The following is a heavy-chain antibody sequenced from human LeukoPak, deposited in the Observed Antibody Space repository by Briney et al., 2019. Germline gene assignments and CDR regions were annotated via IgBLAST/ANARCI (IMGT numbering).Heavy chain of an antibody. V-gene: IGHV5-51*01. D-gene: IGHD6-6*01. CDR3: AKMRVEGSQLVPFDY. CDR1: GYSFTSYW. Sequence: GESLKISCKGSGYSFTSYWIAWVRQMPGKGLEWMGIIYPDDSDTRYSPSFQGQVTISADKSISTAYLQWSSLKASDTAIYYCAKMRVEGSQLVPFDYWGQGALVTVSS. CDR2: IYPDDSDT. J-gene: IGHJ4*02.